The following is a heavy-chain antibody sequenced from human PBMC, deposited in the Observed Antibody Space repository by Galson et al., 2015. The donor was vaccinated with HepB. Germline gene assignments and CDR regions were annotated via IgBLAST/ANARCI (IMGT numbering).Heavy chain of an antibody. J-gene: IGHJ4*02. CDR1: RYTFTGYY. D-gene: IGHD6-19*01. Sequence: SVKVSCKASRYTFTGYYIHWVRQAPGQGLEWMGRINTNSGDTNNAQKFQGRVTMTRDTSISTAYMELSGLKSDDTAVYYCATKDSSGWFPFDYWGQGTLVTVSS. CDR2: INTNSGDT. CDR3: ATKDSSGWFPFDY. V-gene: IGHV1-2*06.